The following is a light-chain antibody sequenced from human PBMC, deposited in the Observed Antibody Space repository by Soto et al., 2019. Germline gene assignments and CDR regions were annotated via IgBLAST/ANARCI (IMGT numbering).Light chain of an antibody. V-gene: IGLV1-40*01. CDR1: SSNIGAGYD. CDR2: GDN. J-gene: IGLJ2*01. Sequence: QSALTQPPSVSGAPGQRVTISCTGSSSNIGAGYDVHWYQQVPGTAPKLLISGDNNRPSGVPDRFSGSKSGTSASLAITGPQDEDEADYYCQSYDSSLSGSRVVFGGGTQLTVL. CDR3: QSYDSSLSGSRVV.